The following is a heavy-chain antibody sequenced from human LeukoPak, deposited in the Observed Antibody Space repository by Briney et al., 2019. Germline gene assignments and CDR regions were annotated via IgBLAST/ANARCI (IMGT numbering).Heavy chain of an antibody. Sequence: GASVKVSCKASGGTFSSYAISWVRQAPGQGLEWMGGIIPIFGTANYAQKFQGRVPITADKSTSTAYMELSSLRSEDTAVYYCARETSDDYVWGSHYFDYWGQGTLVTVSS. CDR2: IIPIFGTA. CDR3: ARETSDDYVWGSHYFDY. J-gene: IGHJ4*02. V-gene: IGHV1-69*06. D-gene: IGHD3-16*01. CDR1: GGTFSSYA.